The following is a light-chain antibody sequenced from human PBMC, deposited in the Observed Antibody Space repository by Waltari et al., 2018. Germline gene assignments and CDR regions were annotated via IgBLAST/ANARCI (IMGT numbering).Light chain of an antibody. Sequence: EIVLTQSPATLSLSPGERAILSCRASQSVSSSLAWYQQKHGQAPRLLIYDASNRATGIPARFSGSGSGTDFTLTISSLEPEDFAVYYCQQRSNWPSLTFGGGTKVEIK. CDR2: DAS. V-gene: IGKV3-11*01. J-gene: IGKJ4*01. CDR3: QQRSNWPSLT. CDR1: QSVSSS.